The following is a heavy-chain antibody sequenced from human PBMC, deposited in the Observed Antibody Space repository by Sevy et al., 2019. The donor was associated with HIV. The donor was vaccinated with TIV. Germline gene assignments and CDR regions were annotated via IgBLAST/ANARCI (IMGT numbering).Heavy chain of an antibody. CDR3: ARRGSDPDFWSGYYDSFDY. CDR2: IYAGDSDT. D-gene: IGHD3-3*01. Sequence: GESLKISCKGSGYSFTSYWIGWVRQMPGQGLEWMGIIYAGDSDTRYSPSFQGQVTISADKSISTAYLQWSSLKASDTTMYYCARRGSDPDFWSGYYDSFDYWGQGTLVTVSS. CDR1: GYSFTSYW. V-gene: IGHV5-51*01. J-gene: IGHJ4*02.